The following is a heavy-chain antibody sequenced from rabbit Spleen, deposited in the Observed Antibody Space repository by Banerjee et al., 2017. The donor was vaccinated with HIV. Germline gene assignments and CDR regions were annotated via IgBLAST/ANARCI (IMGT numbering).Heavy chain of an antibody. CDR1: GIDFSGYYY. J-gene: IGHJ3*01. CDR2: IDPVFGIT. Sequence: QQQLEESGGGLVKPGGTLTLPCKASGIDFSGYYYMCWVRQAPGKGLEWIGYIDPVFGITYYANWVNGRFSISRENAQNTVFLQMTSLTAADTATYFCARDGAGGSYFALWGQGTLVTVS. CDR3: ARDGAGGSYFAL. V-gene: IGHV1S43*01. D-gene: IGHD8-1*01.